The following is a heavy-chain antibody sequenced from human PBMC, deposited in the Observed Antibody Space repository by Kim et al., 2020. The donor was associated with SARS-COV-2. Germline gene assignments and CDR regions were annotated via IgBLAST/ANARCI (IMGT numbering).Heavy chain of an antibody. Sequence: GGSLRLSCAASGFTFSNYSMHWVRQAPGKGPVWVSRLNDDGSTTNYADSVKGRFTISRDNAKNTLYLHMDSLRAEDTALYYCVRDLVGSGDLGGQGTLVTVSS. J-gene: IGHJ5*02. V-gene: IGHV3-74*01. D-gene: IGHD3-10*01. CDR3: VRDLVGSGDL. CDR1: GFTFSNYS. CDR2: LNDDGSTT.